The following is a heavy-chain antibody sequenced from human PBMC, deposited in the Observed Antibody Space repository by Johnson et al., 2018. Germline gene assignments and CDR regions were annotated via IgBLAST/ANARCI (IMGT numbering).Heavy chain of an antibody. CDR1: GFVFNSYA. Sequence: EVQLVETGGGLVQXGGSLRLXCAASGFVFNSYAMSWVRQAPGKGLEWVSGLRGSGGSTNYADSVKGRFNISRDNSMNTLYLQMNTLRAEDTAVYYRAKDPGLRFFQHWGQGTLVTVSS. V-gene: IGHV3-23*04. CDR2: LRGSGGST. D-gene: IGHD3-10*01. J-gene: IGHJ1*01. CDR3: AKDPGLRFFQH.